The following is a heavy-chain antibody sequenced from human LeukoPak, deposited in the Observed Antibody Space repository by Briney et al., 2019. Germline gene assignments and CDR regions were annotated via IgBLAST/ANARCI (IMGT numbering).Heavy chain of an antibody. CDR3: ARVVCSSTSCGAYFDY. V-gene: IGHV4-30-4*08. J-gene: IGHJ4*02. CDR2: IYYSGST. Sequence: PSETLSLTCTVSGGSISSGDYYWSWIRQPPGKGLEWIGYIYYSGSTHYNPSLKSRVTISVDTSKNQFSLKLSSVTAADTAVYYCARVVCSSTSCGAYFDYWGQGTLVTVSS. D-gene: IGHD2-2*01. CDR1: GGSISSGDYY.